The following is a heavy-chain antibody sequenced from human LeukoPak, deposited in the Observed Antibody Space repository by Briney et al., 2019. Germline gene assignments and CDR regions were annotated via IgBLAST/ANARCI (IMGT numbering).Heavy chain of an antibody. CDR3: ARGPRTDAF. V-gene: IGHV4-59*01. Sequence: PSETLSLTCTVSGGSMSTEYWSWIRQPPGKGLEWIGYVYYSGSTGYNPSPKSRVTISVDTSKSQFSLRLRSLTAADTAVYFCARGPRTDAFWGQGTMVTVSS. J-gene: IGHJ3*01. CDR2: VYYSGST. D-gene: IGHD3-16*01. CDR1: GGSMSTEY.